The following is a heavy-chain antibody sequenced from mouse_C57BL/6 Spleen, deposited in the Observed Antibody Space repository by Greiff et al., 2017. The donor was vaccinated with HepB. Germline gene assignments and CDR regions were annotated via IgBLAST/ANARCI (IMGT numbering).Heavy chain of an antibody. CDR3: ARNAGIYYAMDY. J-gene: IGHJ4*01. CDR1: GYTFTSYW. V-gene: IGHV1-69*01. Sequence: QVQLQQPGAELVLPGASVKLSCKASGYTFTSYWMHWVKQRPGQGLEWIGEIDPSDSDTNYNQKFKGKATLTVDKSSSTASMQLSSLTSEDSAVYYCARNAGIYYAMDYWGQGTSVTVSS. CDR2: IDPSDSDT. D-gene: IGHD4-1*01.